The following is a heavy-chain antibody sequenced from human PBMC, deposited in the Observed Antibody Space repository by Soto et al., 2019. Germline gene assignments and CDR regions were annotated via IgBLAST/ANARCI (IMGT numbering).Heavy chain of an antibody. Sequence: ASVKVSCKASGYTFTSYSIHWVRQAPGQRLEWMGWINAGNGNTKYSQKLQGRVTITRDTAASTAYMEVSSLRSEDTAVYYCARHSCRGGTCYFASLDYWGQGTLVTVSS. CDR3: ARHSCRGGTCYFASLDY. CDR1: GYTFTSYS. D-gene: IGHD2-15*01. V-gene: IGHV1-3*01. CDR2: INAGNGNT. J-gene: IGHJ4*02.